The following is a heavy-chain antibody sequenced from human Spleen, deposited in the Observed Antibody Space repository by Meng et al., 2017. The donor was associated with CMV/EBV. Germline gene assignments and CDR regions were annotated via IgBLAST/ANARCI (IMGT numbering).Heavy chain of an antibody. V-gene: IGHV3-21*01. Sequence: GESLKISCAASGFTFNSYAMNWVRQAPGKGLEWVSIISSIGSYTFYADSVKGRFTISRDNAKNLLYLQMNSLRAGDTAVYYCARGGPTVTTGIDYWGQGALVTVSS. CDR3: ARGGPTVTTGIDY. J-gene: IGHJ4*02. D-gene: IGHD4-11*01. CDR2: ISSIGSYT. CDR1: GFTFNSYA.